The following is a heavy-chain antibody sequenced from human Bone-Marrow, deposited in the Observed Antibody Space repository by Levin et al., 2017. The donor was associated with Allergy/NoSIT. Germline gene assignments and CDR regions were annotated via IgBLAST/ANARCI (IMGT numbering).Heavy chain of an antibody. CDR2: IHPNSGGT. CDR1: GYTFTGNY. V-gene: IGHV1-2*06. J-gene: IGHJ4*02. D-gene: IGHD5-12*01. Sequence: ASVKVSCKASGYTFTGNYMHWVRQAPGQGLEWMGRIHPNSGGTNYAQKFQGRVSMTRDSSISTGYMELNSLTSDDPSVYYCARGGYSGHDSLFDYWGQGTLVTVSS. CDR3: ARGGYSGHDSLFDY.